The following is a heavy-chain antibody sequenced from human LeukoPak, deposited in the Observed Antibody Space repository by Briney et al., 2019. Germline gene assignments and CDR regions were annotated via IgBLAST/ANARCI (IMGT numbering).Heavy chain of an antibody. Sequence: GGSLRLSCAASGFSFRTYFMMWVRQAPGKGLEWVANMNQDGNEKNYADSVKGRFTISRDNAQSSLYLQMNSLRAEDTAVYYCATDLGWGQGTLVTVSS. V-gene: IGHV3-7*01. CDR3: ATDLG. CDR1: GFSFRTYF. D-gene: IGHD4-17*01. CDR2: MNQDGNEK. J-gene: IGHJ4*02.